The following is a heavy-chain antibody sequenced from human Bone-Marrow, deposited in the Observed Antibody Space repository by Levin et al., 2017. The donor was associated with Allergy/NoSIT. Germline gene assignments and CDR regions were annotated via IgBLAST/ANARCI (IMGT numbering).Heavy chain of an antibody. V-gene: IGHV5-51*01. CDR2: IYPGDSDA. CDR3: ARQISVAVTYFDY. J-gene: IGHJ4*02. Sequence: PGGSLRLSCKGSGYKFSDYWIGWVRQMPGKGLEWMGIIYPGDSDATYNPSFQGHVTMSADKSISTAYLQWSSVKASDTAMYYCARQISVAVTYFDYWGQGSLVTVSS. CDR1: GYKFSDYW. D-gene: IGHD6-19*01.